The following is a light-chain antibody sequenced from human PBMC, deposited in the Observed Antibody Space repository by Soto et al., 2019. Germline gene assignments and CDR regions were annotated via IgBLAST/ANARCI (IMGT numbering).Light chain of an antibody. Sequence: DIQMSQYPSSLSASIGDRVTITCQASHDISKSLNWYEQRPGKAPNLLIYDASSLQAGVPSRFSGSGSGTHFTFTISSLQPEDIAIYYCQQYDTCPYTLGQGTRLEIK. CDR2: DAS. V-gene: IGKV1-33*01. CDR3: QQYDTCPYT. CDR1: HDISKS. J-gene: IGKJ5*01.